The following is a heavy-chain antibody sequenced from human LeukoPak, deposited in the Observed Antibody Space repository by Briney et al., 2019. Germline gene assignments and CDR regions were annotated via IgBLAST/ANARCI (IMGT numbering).Heavy chain of an antibody. Sequence: GGSLRLSCAASGFTFSSYGMHWVRQAPGKGLEWVAVIWYDGSNKYYADSVKGRFTISRDNSKNTLYLQMNSLRAEDTAVYYCARDHSGYESGYWGQGTLVTVSS. J-gene: IGHJ4*02. D-gene: IGHD5-12*01. CDR1: GFTFSSYG. CDR2: IWYDGSNK. V-gene: IGHV3-33*01. CDR3: ARDHSGYESGY.